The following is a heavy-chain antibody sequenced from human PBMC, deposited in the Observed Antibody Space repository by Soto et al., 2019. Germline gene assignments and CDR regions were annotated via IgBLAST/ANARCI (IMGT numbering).Heavy chain of an antibody. V-gene: IGHV1-18*04. J-gene: IGHJ5*02. Sequence: VASVKVSCKASGYTFTSYGISWVRQAPGQGLEWMGWISAYNGNTNYAQKLQGRVTMTTDTSTSTAYMELRSLRSDDTAVYYCARDLSVPAAIFLRRNWFDPWGQGTLVTVSS. CDR3: ARDLSVPAAIFLRRNWFDP. CDR2: ISAYNGNT. CDR1: GYTFTSYG. D-gene: IGHD2-2*02.